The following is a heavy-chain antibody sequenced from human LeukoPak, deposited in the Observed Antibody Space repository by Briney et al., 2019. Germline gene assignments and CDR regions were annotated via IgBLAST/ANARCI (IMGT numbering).Heavy chain of an antibody. J-gene: IGHJ4*02. CDR1: GFTFSSYG. Sequence: GGSLRLSCAASGFTFSSYGMHWVRQAPGKGLEWVAVIWYDGSNKYYADSVKGRFTISRDNSKNTLYLQMNSLRAEDTAVYYCARDPEVGWFGNWGQGTLVTVSS. CDR2: IWYDGSNK. V-gene: IGHV3-33*01. D-gene: IGHD3-10*01. CDR3: ARDPEVGWFGN.